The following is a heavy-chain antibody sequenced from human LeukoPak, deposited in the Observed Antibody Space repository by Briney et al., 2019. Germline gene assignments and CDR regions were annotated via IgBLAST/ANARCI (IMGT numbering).Heavy chain of an antibody. CDR3: EKCATGGEMFLSWNSDF. J-gene: IGHJ2*01. Sequence: PGGSLRLSCAASGFTFNNYGMLWVRQAPGKGLEWVAVTSYDGSDKHHADPVKGRFTIARDNSKNTLYLQMNSLRTEDTAVYYCEKCATGGEMFLSWNSDFGGRGPRVPVSS. CDR1: GFTFNNYG. CDR2: TSYDGSDK. D-gene: IGHD3-3*01. V-gene: IGHV3-30*18.